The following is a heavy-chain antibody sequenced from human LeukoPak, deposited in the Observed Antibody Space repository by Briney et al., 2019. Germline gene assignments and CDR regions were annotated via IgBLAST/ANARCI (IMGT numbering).Heavy chain of an antibody. J-gene: IGHJ4*02. D-gene: IGHD3-22*01. CDR2: INPSGGST. Sequence: GASVKVSCKVSGYTLTELSMHWVRQAPGQGLEWMGIINPSGGSTSYAQKFQGRVTMTRDTSTSTVYMELSSLRSEDTAVYYCARRALYDSSGYGFDYWGQGTLVTVSS. CDR1: GYTLTELS. CDR3: ARRALYDSSGYGFDY. V-gene: IGHV1-46*01.